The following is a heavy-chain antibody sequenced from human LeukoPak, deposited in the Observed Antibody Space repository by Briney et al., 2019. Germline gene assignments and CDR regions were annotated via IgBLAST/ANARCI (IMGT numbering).Heavy chain of an antibody. Sequence: SETLSLTCAVYGGSFSGYYWSWIRQPPGKGLEWIGEINHSGSTNYNPSLKSRVTISVDTSKNQFSLKLSSVTAADTAVYYCARGRIQLWSLVPYYLDYWGQGTLVTVSS. CDR3: ARGRIQLWSLVPYYLDY. CDR1: GGSFSGYY. J-gene: IGHJ4*02. D-gene: IGHD5-18*01. V-gene: IGHV4-34*01. CDR2: INHSGST.